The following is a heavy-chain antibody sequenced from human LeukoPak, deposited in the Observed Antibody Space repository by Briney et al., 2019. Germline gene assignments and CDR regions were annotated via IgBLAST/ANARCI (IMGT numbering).Heavy chain of an antibody. V-gene: IGHV3-64D*06. CDR2: ISSNGGST. D-gene: IGHD3-10*01. J-gene: IGHJ4*02. CDR3: VKSGSYYNEPYYFDY. CDR1: GXTFSRYA. Sequence: PGGSLRLSCSASGXTFSRYAMHWVRQAPGKGLEYVSGISSNGGSTYYADSVKGRFTISRDNSKITLYLQMSSLRAEDTAVYYCVKSGSYYNEPYYFDYWGQGTLVTVSS.